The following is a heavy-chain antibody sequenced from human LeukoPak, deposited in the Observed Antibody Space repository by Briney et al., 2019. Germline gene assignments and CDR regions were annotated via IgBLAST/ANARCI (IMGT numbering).Heavy chain of an antibody. J-gene: IGHJ4*02. CDR3: ARDSKKYGVFYYFDY. Sequence: SETLSLTCTVSGGSISSYYWSWIRQPPGKGLEWIGYIYYSGSTYYNPSLKSRVTISVDTSKNQFSLKLSSVTAADTAVYYCARDSKKYGVFYYFDYWGQGTLVTVSS. V-gene: IGHV4-59*12. D-gene: IGHD4-17*01. CDR2: IYYSGST. CDR1: GGSISSYY.